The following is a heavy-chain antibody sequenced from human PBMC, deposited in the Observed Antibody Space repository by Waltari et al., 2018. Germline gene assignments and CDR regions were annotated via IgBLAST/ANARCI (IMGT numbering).Heavy chain of an antibody. V-gene: IGHV4-39*01. Sequence: QLQLQESGPGLGKPSETLSLTCTVSGGSISSSSSYWGWCRQPPGKGLEWVGSIYYSGRTYYNPSLNSRVTISVDTSKNQFSLKLSSLTAADTAVYFCARHVLGPYYNTILPPNYWGQGTLVTVSS. CDR2: IYYSGRT. D-gene: IGHD3-22*01. J-gene: IGHJ4*03. CDR3: ARHVLGPYYNTILPPNY. CDR1: GGSISSSSSY.